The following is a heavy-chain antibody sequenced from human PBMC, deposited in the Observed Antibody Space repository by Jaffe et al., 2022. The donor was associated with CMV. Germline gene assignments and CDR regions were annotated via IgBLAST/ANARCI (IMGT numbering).Heavy chain of an antibody. Sequence: EVQLVESGGGLVQPGGSLRLSCAASGFTVSSNYMSWVRQAPGKGLEWVSVIYSGGSTYYADSVKGRFTISRDNSKNTLYLQMNSLRAEDTAVYYCARDGNYYDSSGYYPPAYWGQGTLVTVSS. D-gene: IGHD3-22*01. CDR1: GFTVSSNY. CDR2: IYSGGST. J-gene: IGHJ4*02. CDR3: ARDGNYYDSSGYYPPAY. V-gene: IGHV3-66*01.